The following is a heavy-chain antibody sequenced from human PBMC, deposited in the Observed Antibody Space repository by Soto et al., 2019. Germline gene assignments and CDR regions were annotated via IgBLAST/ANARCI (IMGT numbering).Heavy chain of an antibody. Sequence: GGSLRLSCAASGFTFSSYGMHWVRQAPGKGLEWVAVISYDGSNKYYADSVKGRFTISRDNSKNTLYLQMNSLRAEDTALYYWANLPPPGNDYIWGSYRLRGGQYYYYMDVWGKGTTVTVSS. V-gene: IGHV3-30*18. J-gene: IGHJ6*03. D-gene: IGHD3-16*02. CDR2: ISYDGSNK. CDR3: ANLPPPGNDYIWGSYRLRGGQYYYYMDV. CDR1: GFTFSSYG.